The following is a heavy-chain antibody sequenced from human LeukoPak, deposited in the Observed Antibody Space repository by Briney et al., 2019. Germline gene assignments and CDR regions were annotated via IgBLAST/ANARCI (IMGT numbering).Heavy chain of an antibody. V-gene: IGHV3-7*01. CDR1: GFTFSSYW. J-gene: IGHJ4*02. Sequence: PGGSLRLSCAASGFTFSSYWMSWVRQAPGKGLEWVANIKEDGSEKYYVDSVRGRFTISRDNAKNSLYLYMNSLRAEDTAVYYCATSHDILIGYFGSWGQGTLVTVSS. D-gene: IGHD3-9*01. CDR3: ATSHDILIGYFGS. CDR2: IKEDGSEK.